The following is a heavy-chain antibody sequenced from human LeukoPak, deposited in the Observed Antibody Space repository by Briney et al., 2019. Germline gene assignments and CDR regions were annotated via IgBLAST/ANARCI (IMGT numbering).Heavy chain of an antibody. Sequence: SLKVSCKASGGTFSSYAISWVRQAPGQGLEWMGRIIPILVIANYAQKFQGTVTITADKSTSTAYMDLSSLRSEDTAVNSCARGAAEGTAMATGSWFDPWGQGTLVTVSS. CDR3: ARGAAEGTAMATGSWFDP. J-gene: IGHJ5*02. CDR1: GGTFSSYA. V-gene: IGHV1-69*04. CDR2: IIPILVIA. D-gene: IGHD5-18*01.